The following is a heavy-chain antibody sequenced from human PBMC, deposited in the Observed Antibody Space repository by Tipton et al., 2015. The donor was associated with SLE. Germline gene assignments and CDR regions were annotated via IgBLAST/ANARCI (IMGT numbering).Heavy chain of an antibody. J-gene: IGHJ3*02. V-gene: IGHV4-61*02. Sequence: TLSLTCTVSGGSISSGSYYWSWIRQPAGKGLEWMGRIYTSGSTNYNPPLKSRVTISVDTSKNQFSLKLSSVTAADTAVHYCARGFLEWLFDDAFDIWGQGAMVTVSS. CDR2: IYTSGST. CDR3: ARGFLEWLFDDAFDI. D-gene: IGHD3-3*01. CDR1: GGSISSGSYY.